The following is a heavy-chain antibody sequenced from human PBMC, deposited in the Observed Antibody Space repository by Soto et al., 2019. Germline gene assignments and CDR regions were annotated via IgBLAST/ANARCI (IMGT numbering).Heavy chain of an antibody. CDR2: IDPSDSYT. CDR1: GYSFTSYW. J-gene: IGHJ6*02. CDR3: ARNLRLGELSLLPHYYYGMDV. V-gene: IGHV5-10-1*01. D-gene: IGHD3-16*02. Sequence: GEPLKISCKCSGYSFTSYWISWVLQMPGKGLVWMGRIDPSDSYTNYSPSFQGHVTISADKSISTAYLQWSSLKASDTAMYYCARNLRLGELSLLPHYYYGMDVWGQGTTVTAP.